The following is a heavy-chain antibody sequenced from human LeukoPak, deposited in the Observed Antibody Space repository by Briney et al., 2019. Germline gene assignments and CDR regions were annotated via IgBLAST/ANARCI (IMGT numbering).Heavy chain of an antibody. CDR3: ARDLREMATTNFDY. CDR1: GFTFSSYG. D-gene: IGHD5-24*01. J-gene: IGHJ4*02. Sequence: GRSLRLSCAASGFTFSSYGMHWVRQAPGKGLEWVAVISYDGSNKYYADSVKGRFTISRDNSKNTLYLQMNSLRAEDTAVYYCARDLREMATTNFDYWGQGTLVTVSS. CDR2: ISYDGSNK. V-gene: IGHV3-30*03.